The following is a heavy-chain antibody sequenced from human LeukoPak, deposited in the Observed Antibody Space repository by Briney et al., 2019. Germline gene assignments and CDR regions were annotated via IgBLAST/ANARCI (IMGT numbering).Heavy chain of an antibody. CDR3: ARTDCGGDCYWNDY. V-gene: IGHV4-61*01. CDR1: GGAVSSTTYY. CDR2: IYYSGST. D-gene: IGHD2-21*02. J-gene: IGHJ4*02. Sequence: SETLSLTCTVSGGAVSSTTYYWSWIRQPPGTGLEWIGYIYYSGSTNYNPSLKSRVTISVDTSKNQFSLKLSSVTAADTAVYYCARTDCGGDCYWNDYWGQGTLVTVSS.